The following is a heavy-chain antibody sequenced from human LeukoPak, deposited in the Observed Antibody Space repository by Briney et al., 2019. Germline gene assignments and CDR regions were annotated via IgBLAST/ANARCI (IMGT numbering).Heavy chain of an antibody. Sequence: PGGSLRLSCAASGFTFSSYGMHWVRQAPGKGLEWVAVISYDGSNKYYADSVKGRFTISRDNSKNTLYLQMNSLRAEDTAVYYCARGRYCTNGVCYPGYYYGMDVWGQGTTVTVSS. CDR1: GFTFSSYG. J-gene: IGHJ6*02. CDR2: ISYDGSNK. V-gene: IGHV3-30*03. CDR3: ARGRYCTNGVCYPGYYYGMDV. D-gene: IGHD2-8*01.